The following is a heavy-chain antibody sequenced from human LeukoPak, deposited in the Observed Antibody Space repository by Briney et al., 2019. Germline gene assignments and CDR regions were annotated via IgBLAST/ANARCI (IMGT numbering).Heavy chain of an antibody. V-gene: IGHV3-30-3*01. D-gene: IGHD2-21*02. Sequence: GGSLRLSCAASGFTFSSYAMHWVRQAPGKGLEWVAVISYDGSNKYYADSVKGRFTISRDNSKNTLYLQMNSLRAEDTAVYYCARDLVVVTEAGYYYGMDVWGQGTTVTVSS. CDR1: GFTFSSYA. CDR2: ISYDGSNK. J-gene: IGHJ6*02. CDR3: ARDLVVVTEAGYYYGMDV.